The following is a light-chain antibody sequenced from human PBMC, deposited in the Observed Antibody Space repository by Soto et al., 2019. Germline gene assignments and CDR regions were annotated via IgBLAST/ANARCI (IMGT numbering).Light chain of an antibody. J-gene: IGLJ2*01. Sequence: QSALTQPASVSGSPGQSITISCTGTSSDVGSYNLVSWYQQHPGKAPKLIIFEVTKRPSGVSYRFSGSKSGNTASPTISGLQAADEADYYCCSYAGSSTFVAFGGGTKVTVL. CDR2: EVT. CDR1: SSDVGSYNL. V-gene: IGLV2-23*02. CDR3: CSYAGSSTFVA.